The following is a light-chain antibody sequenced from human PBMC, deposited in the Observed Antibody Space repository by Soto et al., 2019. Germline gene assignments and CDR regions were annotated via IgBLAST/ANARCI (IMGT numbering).Light chain of an antibody. V-gene: IGLV2-23*02. CDR1: SSNVGSYKL. CDR2: EVN. CDR3: SSYAGSNNFV. J-gene: IGLJ7*01. Sequence: QSALTQPASVSGSPGQSITISCTGTSSNVGSYKLVSWYQQHPGKAPKLMIFEVNKRPSGVSNRFSGSKSGNTASLTISGLRAEDEADYYCSSYAGSNNFVFGSGTQLTVL.